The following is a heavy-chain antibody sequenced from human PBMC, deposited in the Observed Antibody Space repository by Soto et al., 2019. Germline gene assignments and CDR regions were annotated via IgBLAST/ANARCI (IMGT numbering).Heavy chain of an antibody. CDR3: ARDGFYCSGGSCYSDYYYCGMDV. Sequence: QVQLVQSGAEVKKPGASVKVSCKASGYTFTSYAMHWVRQAPGQRLEWMGWINAGNGNTKYSQKFQGRVTITRDTSARTAYMELSSLRSEDTAVYYCARDGFYCSGGSCYSDYYYCGMDVWGQGTTVTVSS. CDR2: INAGNGNT. D-gene: IGHD2-15*01. CDR1: GYTFTSYA. J-gene: IGHJ6*02. V-gene: IGHV1-3*01.